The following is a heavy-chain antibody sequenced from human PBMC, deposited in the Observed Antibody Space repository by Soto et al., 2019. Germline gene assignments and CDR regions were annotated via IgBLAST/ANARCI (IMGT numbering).Heavy chain of an antibody. D-gene: IGHD2-2*01. CDR3: AHGSCTSADCYPNPYLDY. CDR2: IYWDGDE. Sequence: QITLKESGPTLVKPTQTLTLTCTFSGFSLSTSAEGVGWIRQPPGKALEWLALIYWDGDERYSPSLKSRLTITKDTSINQVVLTMTNMDPADTATYSCAHGSCTSADCYPNPYLDYWGQGILVTVSS. V-gene: IGHV2-5*02. CDR1: GFSLSTSAEG. J-gene: IGHJ4*02.